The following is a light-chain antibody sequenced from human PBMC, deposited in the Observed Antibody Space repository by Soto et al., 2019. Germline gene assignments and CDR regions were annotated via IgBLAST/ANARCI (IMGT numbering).Light chain of an antibody. V-gene: IGKV1-27*01. J-gene: IGKJ4*01. Sequence: DIQMTQSPSSLSASVGDRVTITCRASQGISNYLAWYQQKPGKVPKLLIYAASTLQSGVPSRFSGSGSGTDFTITISCLKPEDVATYYCQKYNSAPPLTFGGGTKVEIK. CDR1: QGISNY. CDR3: QKYNSAPPLT. CDR2: AAS.